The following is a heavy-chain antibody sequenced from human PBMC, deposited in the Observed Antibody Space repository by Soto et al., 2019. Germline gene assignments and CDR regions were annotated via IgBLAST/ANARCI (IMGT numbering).Heavy chain of an antibody. D-gene: IGHD1-26*01. V-gene: IGHV3-72*01. Sequence: EVQLVESGGGLVQPGGSLGLSCAASGFTLSDHYVDWVRQTPGTVLEWVARSTNKADSYTTEYAASVKGRISISRDESKNSLYLQMNSLKTEDTAVYYCTRCTSSTVDVWVQGTAVTVSS. CDR2: STNKADSYTT. CDR1: GFTLSDHY. CDR3: TRCTSSTVDV. J-gene: IGHJ3*01.